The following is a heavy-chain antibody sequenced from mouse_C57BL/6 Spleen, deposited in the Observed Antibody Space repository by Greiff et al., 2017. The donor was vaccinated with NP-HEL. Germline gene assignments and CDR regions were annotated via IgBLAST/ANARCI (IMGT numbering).Heavy chain of an antibody. CDR1: GYTFTSYW. J-gene: IGHJ3*01. Sequence: QVQLQQPGAELVKPGASVKLSCKASGYTFTSYWMQWVKQRPGQGLEWIGEIDPSDSYTNYNQKFKGKATLTVDTSSSPADMQLSSLTSEDSAVYYCARGGGAQATVAYGGQGTLVTVSA. CDR2: IDPSDSYT. V-gene: IGHV1-50*01. D-gene: IGHD3-2*02. CDR3: ARGGGAQATVAY.